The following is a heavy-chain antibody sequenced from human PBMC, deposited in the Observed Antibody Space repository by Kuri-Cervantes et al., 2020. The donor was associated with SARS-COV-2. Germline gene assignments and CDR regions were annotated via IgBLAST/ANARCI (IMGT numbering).Heavy chain of an antibody. CDR3: ARDTRGGLFQPDAFDI. D-gene: IGHD3-22*01. Sequence: SVKVSCKASGGTFSSYAVTWVRQAPGQGLEWMGRISPLFGTTIYAQKFRGRVTITADKSTNTAYMELSSLRSEDMAVYYCARDTRGGLFQPDAFDIWGQGTMVTVSS. CDR1: GGTFSSYA. V-gene: IGHV1-69*06. J-gene: IGHJ3*02. CDR2: ISPLFGTT.